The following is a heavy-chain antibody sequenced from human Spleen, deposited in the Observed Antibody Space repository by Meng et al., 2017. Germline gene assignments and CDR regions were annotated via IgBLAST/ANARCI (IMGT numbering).Heavy chain of an antibody. D-gene: IGHD3-22*01. CDR2: ISGSGGST. CDR3: LIDHDSSAYSFKL. CDR1: GFSFSIYA. V-gene: IGHV3-23*01. J-gene: IGHJ4*02. Sequence: GESLKISCAASGFSFSIYAMSWVRQAPGKGLEWVSAISGSGGSTYYADSVKGRFTISRDNSKGTLFLQMNNLRAEDTALYHCLIDHDSSAYSFKLWGQGTVVTVSS.